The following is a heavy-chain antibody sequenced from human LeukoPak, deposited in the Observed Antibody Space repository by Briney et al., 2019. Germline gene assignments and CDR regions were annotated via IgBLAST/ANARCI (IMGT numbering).Heavy chain of an antibody. CDR1: GFTFDDYA. J-gene: IGHJ4*02. D-gene: IGHD2-21*02. CDR2: ISGDGGST. Sequence: GGSLRLSCAASGFTFDDYAMHWVRQAPGKGLEWVSLISGDGGSTYYADSVKGRFTISRDNSKNTLYLQMNSLRAEDTAVYYCAKMATCGGDCYYDYWGQGTLVTVSS. V-gene: IGHV3-43*02. CDR3: AKMATCGGDCYYDY.